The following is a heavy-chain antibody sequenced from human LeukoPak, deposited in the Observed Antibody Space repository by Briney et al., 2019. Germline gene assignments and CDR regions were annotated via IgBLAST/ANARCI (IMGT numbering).Heavy chain of an antibody. V-gene: IGHV1-18*01. Sequence: ASVKVSCKASGYTFTSYDINWVRQAPGQGLEWMGWISAYNGNTNYAQKLQGRVTMTTDTSTSTAYMELRSLRSDDTAVYYCASPSGSYLYFQHWGQGTLVTVSS. J-gene: IGHJ1*01. CDR1: GYTFTSYD. CDR2: ISAYNGNT. CDR3: ASPSGSYLYFQH. D-gene: IGHD1-26*01.